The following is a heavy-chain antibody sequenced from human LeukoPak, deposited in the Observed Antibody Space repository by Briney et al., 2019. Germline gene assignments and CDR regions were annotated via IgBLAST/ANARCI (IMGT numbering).Heavy chain of an antibody. CDR1: GFTFSSYG. V-gene: IGHV3-30*02. D-gene: IGHD3-10*01. J-gene: IGHJ3*02. CDR2: IRYDGSKK. Sequence: PGGSLRLSCAASGFTFSSYGMHWVRQAPGKGLEWVAFIRYDGSKKYYADSVKGRFTISRDNAKNSLYLQMNSLRAEDTALYYCAKGVRITMVRGAFDIWGQGTMVTVSS. CDR3: AKGVRITMVRGAFDI.